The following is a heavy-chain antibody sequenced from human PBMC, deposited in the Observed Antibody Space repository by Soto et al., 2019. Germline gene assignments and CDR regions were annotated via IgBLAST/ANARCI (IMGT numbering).Heavy chain of an antibody. CDR3: ARGRQYDFWSGYLGDAFDI. D-gene: IGHD3-3*01. CDR1: GGSFSGYY. V-gene: IGHV4-34*01. Sequence: QVQLQQWGAGLLKPSETLSLTCAVYGGSFSGYYWSWIRQPPGKGLEWIGEINHSGSTNYNPSLKSRVTISVDTSKNQFSLKLSSVTAADTAVYYCARGRQYDFWSGYLGDAFDIWGQGTMITVSS. CDR2: INHSGST. J-gene: IGHJ3*02.